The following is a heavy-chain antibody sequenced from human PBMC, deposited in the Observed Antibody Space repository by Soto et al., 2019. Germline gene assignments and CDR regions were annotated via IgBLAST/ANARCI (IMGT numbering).Heavy chain of an antibody. CDR2: INAGNGNT. CDR3: ARGGSLSSYFDL. D-gene: IGHD1-26*01. CDR1: GYTFTNYA. Sequence: QVQLVQSGAEVKKPGASVKVSCKASGYTFTNYAMHWVRQAPGQRLEGMGWINAGNGNTKYSQKSQGRVTITRDTSASTAYMELSSLRSEDTAVYYCARGGSLSSYFDLWGRGTLVTVSS. V-gene: IGHV1-3*01. J-gene: IGHJ2*01.